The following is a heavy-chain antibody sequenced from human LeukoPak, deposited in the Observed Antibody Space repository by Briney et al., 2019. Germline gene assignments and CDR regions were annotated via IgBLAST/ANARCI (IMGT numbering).Heavy chain of an antibody. Sequence: PSETLSLTCAVSGASISSSYWWSWVRQPPGKGLEWIGEIHHSGSTKYNPSLKSRVTISVDKSKNQFSLKLSSVTAADTAVYYCARNWVFYYDSSYYFDYWGQGTLVTVSS. CDR3: ARNWVFYYDSSYYFDY. J-gene: IGHJ4*02. D-gene: IGHD3-22*01. V-gene: IGHV4-4*02. CDR1: GASISSSYW. CDR2: IHHSGST.